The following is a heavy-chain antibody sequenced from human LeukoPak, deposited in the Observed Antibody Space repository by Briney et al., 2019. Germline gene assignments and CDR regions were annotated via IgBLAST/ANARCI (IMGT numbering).Heavy chain of an antibody. D-gene: IGHD3-22*01. Sequence: GGSLRLSCAVSGFTFSDYYMSWIRQAPGKGLEWVSDISSSGSTIYYADSVKGRFTISRDNAKNSLYLQMNSLRAEDTALYYCAKDRSFTGYDSSGYRAAFDIWDQGTMVTVSS. CDR1: GFTFSDYY. CDR2: ISSSGSTI. CDR3: AKDRSFTGYDSSGYRAAFDI. J-gene: IGHJ3*02. V-gene: IGHV3-11*01.